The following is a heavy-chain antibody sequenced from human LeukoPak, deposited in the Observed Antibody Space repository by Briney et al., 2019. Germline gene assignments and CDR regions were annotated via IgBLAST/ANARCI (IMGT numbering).Heavy chain of an antibody. J-gene: IGHJ4*02. CDR2: ISYDGSNK. V-gene: IGHV3-30*18. D-gene: IGHD4-17*01. CDR1: GLTFSSYG. Sequence: PGGSLRLSCAASGLTFSSYGMHWVRQAPGKGLEWVAVISYDGSNKYYADSVKGRFTISRDNSKNTLYLQMNSLRAEDTAVYYCAKEGDYASFVDYWGQGTLVTVSS. CDR3: AKEGDYASFVDY.